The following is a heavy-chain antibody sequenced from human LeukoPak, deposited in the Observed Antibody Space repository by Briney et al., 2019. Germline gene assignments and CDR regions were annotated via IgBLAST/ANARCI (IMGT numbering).Heavy chain of an antibody. CDR2: IYYSGST. Sequence: PSETLSLTCTVSGGSISSSSYYWGWIRQPPGKGLEWIGSIYYSGSTYYNPSLKSRVTISVDTSKNPFSLKLSSLTAANTAVYYCARSSGSGPWYWGQGTLVTVSS. CDR1: GGSISSSSYY. CDR3: ARSSGSGPWY. J-gene: IGHJ4*02. V-gene: IGHV4-39*01. D-gene: IGHD1-26*01.